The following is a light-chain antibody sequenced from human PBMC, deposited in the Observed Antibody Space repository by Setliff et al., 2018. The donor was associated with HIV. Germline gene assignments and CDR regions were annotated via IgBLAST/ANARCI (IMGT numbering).Light chain of an antibody. CDR2: DVS. V-gene: IGLV2-14*01. CDR1: SSDIGAYNY. Sequence: QSVLTQPASVSGSPGQSITISCTGTSSDIGAYNYVSWYQRHPGKAPKLMIYDVSSRPSGVSNRFSGPKSGNTASLTISGLQAEDEADYYCSSYTSSGTLVFGTGTKVTVL. CDR3: SSYTSSGTLV. J-gene: IGLJ1*01.